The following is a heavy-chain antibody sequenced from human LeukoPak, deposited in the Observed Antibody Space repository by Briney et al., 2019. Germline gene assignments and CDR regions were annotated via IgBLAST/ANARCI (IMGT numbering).Heavy chain of an antibody. Sequence: SETLSLTCTVSGGSISSSSYYWGWIRQPPGKGLEWIGSIYYSGSTYYNPSLKSRVTISVDTSKNHFSLKLSSVTAADTAVYYCARCQRGLTTVTTLDYWGQGTLVTVAS. CDR2: IYYSGST. J-gene: IGHJ4*02. V-gene: IGHV4-39*02. CDR3: ARCQRGLTTVTTLDY. D-gene: IGHD4-17*01. CDR1: GGSISSSSYY.